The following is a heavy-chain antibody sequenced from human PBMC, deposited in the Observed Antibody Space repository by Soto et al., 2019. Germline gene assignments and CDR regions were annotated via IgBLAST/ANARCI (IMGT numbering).Heavy chain of an antibody. J-gene: IGHJ4*02. CDR3: ARSPSTVTNPPDY. V-gene: IGHV3-23*01. CDR2: ISGSGGTT. D-gene: IGHD4-17*01. CDR1: GFTFSSYG. Sequence: GGSLRLSCAASGFTFSSYGMHWVRQAPGKGLEWVSAISGSGGTTYYADSVKGRFTISRDNSKNKLYRQMNSLRAEDTAVYYCARSPSTVTNPPDYWGQGTLVTVSS.